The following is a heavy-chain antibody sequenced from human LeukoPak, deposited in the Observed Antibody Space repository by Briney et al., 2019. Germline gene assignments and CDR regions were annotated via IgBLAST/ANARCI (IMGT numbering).Heavy chain of an antibody. CDR2: ISGSGGST. CDR1: GFTFSSYG. D-gene: IGHD3-22*01. V-gene: IGHV3-23*01. Sequence: GGSLRLSCAASGFTFSSYGMSWVRQAPGKGLEWVSAISGSGGSTYYADSVKGRFTTSRDNSKNTLYLQMNSLRAEDTAVYYCANGHPFTHYYDSSGYAYWGQGTLVTVSS. CDR3: ANGHPFTHYYDSSGYAY. J-gene: IGHJ4*02.